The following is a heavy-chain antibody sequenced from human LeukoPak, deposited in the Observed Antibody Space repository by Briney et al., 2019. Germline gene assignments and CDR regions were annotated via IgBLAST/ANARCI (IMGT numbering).Heavy chain of an antibody. CDR2: ISYDGTNK. V-gene: IGHV3-30-3*01. D-gene: IGHD2-21*02. CDR1: GFTFTNYA. J-gene: IGHJ4*02. Sequence: GGSLRLSCAASGFTFTNYALHWVRQAPGKGLEWAAVISYDGTNKYYADSVKGRFTISRDNSKNTLSLQMNRLIAEVTALYYCARGFVLGAAKNYFDYWGQGALVTVSS. CDR3: ARGFVLGAAKNYFDY.